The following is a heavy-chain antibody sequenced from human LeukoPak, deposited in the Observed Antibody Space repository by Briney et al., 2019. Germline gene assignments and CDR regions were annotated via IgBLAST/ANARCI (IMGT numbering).Heavy chain of an antibody. V-gene: IGHV1-69*13. CDR1: GGTFSSYA. D-gene: IGHD2-2*01. Sequence: ASVKVSCKDSGGTFSSYAISWLRQAPGQGLEWTGGIIPIFATANYAQKFQGRVTITADESTSTAYMELSSLRSEDTAVYYCAKLNTRRIGIVVLPAALDAFDIWGQGTMVTISS. J-gene: IGHJ3*02. CDR2: IIPIFATA. CDR3: AKLNTRRIGIVVLPAALDAFDI.